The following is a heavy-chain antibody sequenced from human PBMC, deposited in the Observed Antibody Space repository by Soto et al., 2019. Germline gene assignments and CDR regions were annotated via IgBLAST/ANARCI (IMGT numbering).Heavy chain of an antibody. D-gene: IGHD2-2*01. CDR1: GFTFSSYA. Sequence: GGSLRLSCAASGFTFSSYAMSWVRQAPGKGLEWVSAISGSGGSTYYADSVKGRFTISRDNSKNTLYLQMNSLRAEDTAVYYGAKDTSIRSGWHFQHWGQGTLVTVSS. CDR2: ISGSGGST. V-gene: IGHV3-23*01. J-gene: IGHJ1*01. CDR3: AKDTSIRSGWHFQH.